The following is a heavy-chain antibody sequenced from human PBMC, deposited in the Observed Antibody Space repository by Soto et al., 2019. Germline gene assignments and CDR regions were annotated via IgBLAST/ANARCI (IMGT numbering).Heavy chain of an antibody. D-gene: IGHD3-3*01. V-gene: IGHV3-7*03. Sequence: GSLRLACAASVLTFSGHWMTWVRQAPGKGLEWVANIKQDGSEKYYVDSVKGRFTISRDNAKNSVFLQMNSLTVEDTAMYYCASRVPDVAYYGVFDYWGQGTLVTVSS. CDR2: IKQDGSEK. CDR1: VLTFSGHW. J-gene: IGHJ4*02. CDR3: ASRVPDVAYYGVFDY.